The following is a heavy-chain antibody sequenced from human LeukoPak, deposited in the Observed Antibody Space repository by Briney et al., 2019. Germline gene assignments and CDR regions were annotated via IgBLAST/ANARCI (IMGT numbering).Heavy chain of an antibody. Sequence: GGSLRLSCAASGFTFSSYGMHWVRQAPGKGLEGVAFIRYDGSNKYYADSVKGRFTISRDNSKNTLHLQMNSLRAEDTAVYYCAKDHRAYCGGDCVDFDYWGQGTLVTVSS. J-gene: IGHJ4*02. CDR1: GFTFSSYG. CDR2: IRYDGSNK. D-gene: IGHD2-21*02. V-gene: IGHV3-30*02. CDR3: AKDHRAYCGGDCVDFDY.